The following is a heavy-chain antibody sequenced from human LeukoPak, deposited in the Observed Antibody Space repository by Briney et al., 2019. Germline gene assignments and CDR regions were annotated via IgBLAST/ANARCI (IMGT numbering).Heavy chain of an antibody. CDR3: ARDPGDIAAAGPTNWFDP. CDR1: GFTFSSYG. CDR2: IWYDGSNK. D-gene: IGHD6-13*01. V-gene: IGHV3-33*01. Sequence: GRSLRLSCAASGFTFSSYGVHWVRQAPGKGLEWVAVIWYDGSNKYYADSVKGRFTISRDNSKNTLYLQMNSLRAKDTAVYYCARDPGDIAAAGPTNWFDPWGQGTLVTVSS. J-gene: IGHJ5*02.